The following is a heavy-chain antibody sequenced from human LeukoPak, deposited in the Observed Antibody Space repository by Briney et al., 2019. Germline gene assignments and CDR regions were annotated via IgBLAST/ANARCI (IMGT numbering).Heavy chain of an antibody. CDR1: GLTFSGYW. CDR3: ARDWNYGWDY. V-gene: IGHV3-7*01. J-gene: IGHJ4*02. Sequence: PGGSLRLSCAAAGLTFSGYWMSWVRQAPGKGLEWVTNIKQDGSERYYVDSVKGRFTISRDNAENSLYLQMNSLRAEVTAVYYCARDWNYGWDYWGQGSLVTVSS. D-gene: IGHD3-10*01. CDR2: IKQDGSER.